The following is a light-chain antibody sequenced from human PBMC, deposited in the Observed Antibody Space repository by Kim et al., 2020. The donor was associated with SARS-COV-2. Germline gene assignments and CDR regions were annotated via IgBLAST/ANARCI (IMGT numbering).Light chain of an antibody. CDR3: CSFATTSTTYG. CDR2: EVN. Sequence: QSALTQPASVSGSPGQSITISCTGTSSDVGIYNLVSWYQQHPGKAPKLMIYEVNKRPSGVSNRFSGSKSGSPASLTISGLQAEDEADYYCCSFATTSTTYGIGTGTKVTVL. J-gene: IGLJ1*01. CDR1: SSDVGIYNL. V-gene: IGLV2-23*02.